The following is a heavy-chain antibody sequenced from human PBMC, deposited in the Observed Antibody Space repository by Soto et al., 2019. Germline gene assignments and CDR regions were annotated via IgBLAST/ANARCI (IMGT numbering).Heavy chain of an antibody. Sequence: ASVKVSCKASGFTFTSSAMQWVRQARGQRLEWIGWIVVGSGNTNYAQKFQERVTITRDMSTSTAYMELSILRSEDTAVYYCAAGGGGATTNYYYGMDVWGQGTPVTVSS. CDR1: GFTFTSSA. J-gene: IGHJ6*02. CDR2: IVVGSGNT. CDR3: AAGGGGATTNYYYGMDV. V-gene: IGHV1-58*02. D-gene: IGHD1-26*01.